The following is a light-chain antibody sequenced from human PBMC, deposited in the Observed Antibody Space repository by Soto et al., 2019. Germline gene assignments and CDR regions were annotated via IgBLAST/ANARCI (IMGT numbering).Light chain of an antibody. Sequence: QAVVTQSPSASASLGASVKLTCTLSSGHSSYIIAWHQQQSGKGPRFLMKVNSDGSHIRGDGIPDRFSGSSSGPERYLTISRLQTDDEADYYCHTWGTGIQVFGGGTKLTVL. V-gene: IGLV4-69*01. CDR2: VNSDGSH. CDR3: HTWGTGIQV. J-gene: IGLJ2*01. CDR1: SGHSSYI.